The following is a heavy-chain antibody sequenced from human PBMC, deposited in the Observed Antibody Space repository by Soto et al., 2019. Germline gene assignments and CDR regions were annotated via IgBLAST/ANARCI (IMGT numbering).Heavy chain of an antibody. CDR2: ISWDGGST. CDR3: AKDINLYYSSSWTFGY. Sequence: GGSLRLSCAASGFTFDDYTMHWVRQAPGKGLEWVSLISWDGGSTYYADSVKGRFTISRDNSKNSLYLQMNSLRTEDTALYYCAKDINLYYSSSWTFGYWGQGTLVTVSS. D-gene: IGHD6-13*01. J-gene: IGHJ4*02. CDR1: GFTFDDYT. V-gene: IGHV3-43*01.